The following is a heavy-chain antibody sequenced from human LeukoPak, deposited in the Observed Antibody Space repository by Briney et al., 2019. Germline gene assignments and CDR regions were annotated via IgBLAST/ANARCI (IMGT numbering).Heavy chain of an antibody. J-gene: IGHJ4*02. V-gene: IGHV4-59*08. CDR2: IYYNGDT. D-gene: IGHD2-21*01. CDR3: ARQAGSYSFYYFDY. Sequence: SETLSLTCTVSGGSISNYYWSWIRQPPGKGLEWIGYIYYNGDTNYNPALKSRVTISVDTSKNQFSLKLSSVTAADTAVYYCARQAGSYSFYYFDYWGQGTLVTVSS. CDR1: GGSISNYY.